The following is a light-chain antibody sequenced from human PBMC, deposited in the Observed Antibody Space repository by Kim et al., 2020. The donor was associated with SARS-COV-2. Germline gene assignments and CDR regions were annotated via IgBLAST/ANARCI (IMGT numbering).Light chain of an antibody. CDR3: QEYSNWPMYT. CDR1: QSVSSS. V-gene: IGKV3-15*01. CDR2: GAS. J-gene: IGKJ2*01. Sequence: EIVMTQSLGTLSVSPGESATLSCRASQSVSSSLAWYQQRPGQPPRLLIYGASVRATGIPGRFSGSGSGTEFTLTITSLQSEDFALYHCQEYSNWPMYTFGQGTKLEI.